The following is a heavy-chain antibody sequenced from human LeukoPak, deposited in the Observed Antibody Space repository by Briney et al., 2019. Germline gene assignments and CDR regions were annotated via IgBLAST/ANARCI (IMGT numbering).Heavy chain of an antibody. Sequence: GESLQISCKGSGYSFTTYWIGWVRPMPGKGLEWMGIIYPGDSDTRYSPSFQGQVTISADKSISTAYLQWSSLKASDTAMYYCARPQTGVTMVDAFDIWGQGTMVTVSS. J-gene: IGHJ3*02. CDR2: IYPGDSDT. CDR3: ARPQTGVTMVDAFDI. CDR1: GYSFTTYW. V-gene: IGHV5-51*01. D-gene: IGHD4-23*01.